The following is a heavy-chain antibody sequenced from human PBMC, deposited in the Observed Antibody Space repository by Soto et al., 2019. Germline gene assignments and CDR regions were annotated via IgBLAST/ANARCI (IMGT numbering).Heavy chain of an antibody. D-gene: IGHD3-10*01. J-gene: IGHJ4*02. Sequence: EGQVVESGGDLVQPGDSLTISCAASGFTFSTYATSWVRQAPGKGLEWVSGIHKTGTITFYADSVKGRFTISRDNSKNTLYLHMRSLRDGDTAVYYCVRDLNYKFFFDLWGQVTLVTVSS. CDR1: GFTFSTYA. CDR3: VRDLNYKFFFDL. V-gene: IGHV3-23*05. CDR2: IHKTGTIT.